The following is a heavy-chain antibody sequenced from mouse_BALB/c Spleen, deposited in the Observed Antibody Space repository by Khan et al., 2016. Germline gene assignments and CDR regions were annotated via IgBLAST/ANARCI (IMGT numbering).Heavy chain of an antibody. D-gene: IGHD1-2*01. V-gene: IGHV3-2*02. CDR1: GYSITSDYA. J-gene: IGHJ1*01. Sequence: EVQLQESGPGLVKSSQSLSLTCTVTGYSITSDYAWNWIRQFPGNKLEWMGYIRYSGSTTYNPSLKSRISITRDTSKNQFFLQLYSVTTEDTATYYCTRSPTATRYFDVWGAGTTVTVSS. CDR3: TRSPTATRYFDV. CDR2: IRYSGST.